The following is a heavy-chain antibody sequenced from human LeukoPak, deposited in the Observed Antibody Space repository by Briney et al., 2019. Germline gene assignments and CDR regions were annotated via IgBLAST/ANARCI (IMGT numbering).Heavy chain of an antibody. D-gene: IGHD1-14*01. V-gene: IGHV1-46*01. CDR1: GYTFTSYY. J-gene: IGHJ4*02. CDR2: TNPSGGSP. Sequence: ASVKVSCKASGYTFTSYYIHWVRRAPGQGLECMGVTNPSGGSPSYAQKFQGRVTMTRDTSTSTVYMELSSLRSEDTAVYYCARAPGTGYYFDYWGQGTLVTVSS. CDR3: ARAPGTGYYFDY.